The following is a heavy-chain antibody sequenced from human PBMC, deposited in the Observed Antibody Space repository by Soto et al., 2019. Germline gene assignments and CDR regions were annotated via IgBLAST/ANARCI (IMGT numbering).Heavy chain of an antibody. CDR1: GFTFSSYA. CDR2: ISGSGGST. V-gene: IGHV3-23*01. CDR3: AKMVFVAVAGQFDY. J-gene: IGHJ4*02. D-gene: IGHD6-19*01. Sequence: GGSLRLSCAASGFTFSSYAMSWVRQAPGKGLEWVSAISGSGGSTYYADSVKGRFTISRDNSKNTLYLQMNSLRAEDMAVYYCAKMVFVAVAGQFDYWGQGTLVTVSS.